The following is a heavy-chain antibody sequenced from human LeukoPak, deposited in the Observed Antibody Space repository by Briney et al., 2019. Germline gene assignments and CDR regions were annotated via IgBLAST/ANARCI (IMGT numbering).Heavy chain of an antibody. CDR1: GFTFSSYA. CDR3: AKDLECELLPDY. J-gene: IGHJ4*02. Sequence: PGGSLRLSCAASGFTFSSYAMHWVRQAPGKGLEWVAVISYDGSNKYYADSVKGRFTISRDNSKNTLYLQMNSLRAEDTAVYYCAKDLECELLPDYWGQGTLVTVSS. D-gene: IGHD1-26*01. V-gene: IGHV3-30*04. CDR2: ISYDGSNK.